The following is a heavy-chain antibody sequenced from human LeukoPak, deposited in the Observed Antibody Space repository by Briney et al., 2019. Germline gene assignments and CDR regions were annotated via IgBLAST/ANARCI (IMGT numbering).Heavy chain of an antibody. CDR3: ARDFGAGEGSPSY. D-gene: IGHD1-26*01. CDR1: GYTFTGYY. V-gene: IGHV1-2*06. CDR2: INPNSGGT. Sequence: ASVKVSCKASGYTFTGYYMHWVRQAPGQGLEWMGRINPNSGGTNYAQKFQGRVTMTRDTSTSTVYMELSSLRSEDTAVYYCARDFGAGEGSPSYWGQGTLVTVSS. J-gene: IGHJ4*02.